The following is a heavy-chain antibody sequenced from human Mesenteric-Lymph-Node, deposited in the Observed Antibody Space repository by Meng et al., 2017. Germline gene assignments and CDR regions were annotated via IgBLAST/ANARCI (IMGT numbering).Heavy chain of an antibody. V-gene: IGHV1-69*13. D-gene: IGHD6-19*01. J-gene: IGHJ4*02. CDR3: ARNPSTYSSGWYFDY. CDR2: IIPIFGTA. CDR1: GGTFSNYA. Sequence: SSVTVSCKPSGGTFSNYAISWVRQAPGQGLEWMGGIIPIFGTANYAQKFQGRVTITADESTSTAYMELSSLRSEDTAVYYCARNPSTYSSGWYFDYWGQGTLVTVSS.